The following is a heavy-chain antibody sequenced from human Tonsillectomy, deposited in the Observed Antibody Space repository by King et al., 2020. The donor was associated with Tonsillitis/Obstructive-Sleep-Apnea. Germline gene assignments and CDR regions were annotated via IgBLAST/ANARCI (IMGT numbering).Heavy chain of an antibody. CDR3: ARGPLVEMATIWAGGSGYYFDY. J-gene: IGHJ4*02. CDR1: GFTFSSYE. CDR2: ISSSGSTI. V-gene: IGHV3-48*03. D-gene: IGHD5-24*01. Sequence: VQLVESGGGLVQPGGSLRLSCAASGFTFSSYEMNWVRQAPGKGLEWVSYISSSGSTIYYADSVKGRFTISRDNAKNSLYLQMNSLRAEDTAVYYCARGPLVEMATIWAGGSGYYFDYWGQGTLVTVSS.